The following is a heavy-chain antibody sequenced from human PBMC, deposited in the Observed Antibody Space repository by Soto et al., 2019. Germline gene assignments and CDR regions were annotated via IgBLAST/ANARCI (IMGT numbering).Heavy chain of an antibody. CDR3: ARGPQSTGWRGKWFDP. J-gene: IGHJ5*02. D-gene: IGHD6-19*01. Sequence: GASVKVSCKASGYTFTSYYMHWVRQAPGQGLEWMGIINPSGGSTSYAQNLQGRVTMTTDTSTGTAYMELRSLSSDDTAVYYCARGPQSTGWRGKWFDPWGQGTLVTVSS. V-gene: IGHV1-46*01. CDR1: GYTFTSYY. CDR2: INPSGGST.